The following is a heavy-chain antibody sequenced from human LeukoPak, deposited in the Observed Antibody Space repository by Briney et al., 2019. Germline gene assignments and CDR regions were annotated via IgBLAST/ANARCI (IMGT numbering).Heavy chain of an antibody. CDR3: ARVSHSSGYLYGMDV. CDR2: IIPILGTA. CDR1: GGTFSSYA. Sequence: ASVKVSCKASGGTFSSYAISWVRQAPGQGLEWMGGIIPILGTANYAQKFQGRVTITADESTSTAYMELSSLRSEDTAVYYCARVSHSSGYLYGMDVWGQGTTVTVSS. J-gene: IGHJ6*02. V-gene: IGHV1-69*13. D-gene: IGHD3-22*01.